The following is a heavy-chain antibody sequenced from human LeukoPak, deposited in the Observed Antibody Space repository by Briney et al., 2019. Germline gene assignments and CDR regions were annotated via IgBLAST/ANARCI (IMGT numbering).Heavy chain of an antibody. Sequence: SETLSLTCTVSGGSISSSSYFWGWIRQPPGKGLEWIGSIYYSGSTYYNPSLKSRVTISVDTSKNQFSLKLSSVTAADTAVYYCARFSSGRGAFDIWGQGTMVTVSS. D-gene: IGHD6-19*01. V-gene: IGHV4-39*07. J-gene: IGHJ3*02. CDR1: GGSISSSSYF. CDR2: IYYSGST. CDR3: ARFSSGRGAFDI.